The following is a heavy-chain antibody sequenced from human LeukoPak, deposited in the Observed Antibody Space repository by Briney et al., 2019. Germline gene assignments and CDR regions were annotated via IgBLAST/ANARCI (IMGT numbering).Heavy chain of an antibody. CDR1: AYPFTTYY. D-gene: IGHD6-19*01. CDR3: TRDSSRGWFSVDH. CDR2: INPSDGST. Sequence: ASVKVSCKTPAYPFTTYYMHWVRQAPGQGLEWMGVINPSDGSTSYAQKFRGRLTMTRDTSTSTLYMDLSSLIFEDTAVYFCTRDSSRGWFSVDHWGQGTLVTVSS. V-gene: IGHV1-46*01. J-gene: IGHJ4*02.